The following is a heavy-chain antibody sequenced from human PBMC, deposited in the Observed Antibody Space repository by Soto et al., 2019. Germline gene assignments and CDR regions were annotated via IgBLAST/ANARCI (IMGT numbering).Heavy chain of an antibody. CDR1: GFTFRSYA. CDR3: AKNYYGSGSYYYAFDI. Sequence: EVQLLESGGGLVQPGGSLRLSCAASGFTFRSYAMSWVRQAPGKGLEWVSAISGSGGSTYYADSVKGRFTISRDNSKNTLYLQMNSLRAEDTAVYYCAKNYYGSGSYYYAFDIWGQGTMVTVSS. V-gene: IGHV3-23*01. J-gene: IGHJ3*02. D-gene: IGHD3-10*01. CDR2: ISGSGGST.